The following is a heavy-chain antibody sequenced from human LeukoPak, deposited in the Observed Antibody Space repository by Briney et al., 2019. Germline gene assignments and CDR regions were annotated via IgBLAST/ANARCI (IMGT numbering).Heavy chain of an antibody. J-gene: IGHJ2*01. V-gene: IGHV1-8*01. D-gene: IGHD3-22*01. CDR3: ARGRRGSSGPWSWYLDL. Sequence: GASVKVSCKASGFTLTNFDINWVRQATGQGLEWMXXXXSNTGNTGYAQEFQGRVTMTRDTSIGTAYMELTNLRSEDTAVYYCARGRRGSSGPWSWYLDLWGRGTLVTASS. CDR2: XXSNTGNT. CDR1: GFTLTNFD.